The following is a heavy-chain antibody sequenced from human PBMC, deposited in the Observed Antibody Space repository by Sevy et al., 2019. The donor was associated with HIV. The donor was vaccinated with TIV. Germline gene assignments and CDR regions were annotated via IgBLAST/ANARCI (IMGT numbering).Heavy chain of an antibody. D-gene: IGHD6-19*01. V-gene: IGHV1-18*04. CDR2: ISAYNGDT. CDR1: GYTFTSYG. CDR3: ARGFAVADYYFDY. J-gene: IGHJ4*02. Sequence: ASVKGSCKASGYTFTSYGVSWVRQAPGQGLEYMGWISAYNGDTNYAQKVQGRVTMTTDTSTSTAYMELRSLTTDDTAVYYCARGFAVADYYFDYWGQGTLVTVSS.